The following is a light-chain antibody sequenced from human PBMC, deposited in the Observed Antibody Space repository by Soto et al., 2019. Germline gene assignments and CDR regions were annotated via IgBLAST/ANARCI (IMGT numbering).Light chain of an antibody. J-gene: IGKJ1*01. CDR3: QQRSNWPWT. CDR2: DAT. Sequence: EIVLTQSPATLSLSPGERATLSCRASQSIINSLAWYQQKPGQTPRLLIHDATNRATAIPARFSGSGSGTDFTLTISNVGPEDFAVYYCQQRSNWPWTFGQGPDVEL. V-gene: IGKV3-11*01. CDR1: QSIINS.